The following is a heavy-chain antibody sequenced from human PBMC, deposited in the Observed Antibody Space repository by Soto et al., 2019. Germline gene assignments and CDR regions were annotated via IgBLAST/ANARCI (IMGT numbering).Heavy chain of an antibody. Sequence: QVQLVQSAAEVKEPGASANVSCQASGYRFTNYIIAWVRQAPGQGLEWMGWISPYNGNTNYARRFRGRVILTTDTSTSTAYMEVRSLRSDDTAIYYCARYCAGNACYSRHYYAMDVWGQGNTVTVSS. CDR3: ARYCAGNACYSRHYYAMDV. D-gene: IGHD2-15*01. CDR2: ISPYNGNT. CDR1: GYRFTNYI. J-gene: IGHJ6*02. V-gene: IGHV1-18*01.